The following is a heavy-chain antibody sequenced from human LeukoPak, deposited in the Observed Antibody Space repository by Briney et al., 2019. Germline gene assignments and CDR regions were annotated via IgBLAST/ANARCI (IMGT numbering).Heavy chain of an antibody. D-gene: IGHD3-22*01. J-gene: IGHJ4*02. CDR1: GGSISSSTYY. Sequence: PSGTLSLTCTVSGGSISSSTYYWGWIRQPPGKGLEWIGEIYHSGSTNYNPSLKSRVTISVDKSKNQFSLKLSSVTAADTAVYYCASYDSSGTYFDYWGQGTLVTVSS. CDR2: IYHSGST. CDR3: ASYDSSGTYFDY. V-gene: IGHV4-39*07.